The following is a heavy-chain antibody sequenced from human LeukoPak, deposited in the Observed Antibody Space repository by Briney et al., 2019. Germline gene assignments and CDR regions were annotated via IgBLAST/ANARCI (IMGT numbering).Heavy chain of an antibody. CDR2: INTGNGNT. CDR1: GYTFTNYG. V-gene: IGHV1-3*04. Sequence: ASVKVSCKASGYTFTNYGMHWVRQAPRQSLEWMGWINTGNGNTKSSQKFQDRVALTRDTSASTAYMELNSLSSEDTAVYYCARVPLHDASGRYYPHWGQGTLVTVSS. CDR3: ARVPLHDASGRYYPH. J-gene: IGHJ1*01. D-gene: IGHD3-22*01.